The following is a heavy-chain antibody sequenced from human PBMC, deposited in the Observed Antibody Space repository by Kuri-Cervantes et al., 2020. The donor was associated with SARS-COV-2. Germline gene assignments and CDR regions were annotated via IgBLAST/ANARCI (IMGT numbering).Heavy chain of an antibody. CDR1: GGTFSSYA. V-gene: IGHV1-69*05. CDR3: ASTILGLNSSGRYGYFDY. D-gene: IGHD6-19*01. CDR2: IIPIFGTA. J-gene: IGHJ4*02. Sequence: SVKVSCKASGGTFSSYAISWVRQAPGQGLEWMGGIIPIFGTANYAQKFQGRVTTTTDESTSTAYMELSSLRSEDTAVYYCASTILGLNSSGRYGYFDYWGQGTLVTVSS.